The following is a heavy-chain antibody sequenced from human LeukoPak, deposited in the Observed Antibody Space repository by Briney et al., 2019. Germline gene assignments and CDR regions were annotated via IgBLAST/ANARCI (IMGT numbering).Heavy chain of an antibody. J-gene: IGHJ4*02. CDR1: GFIFSSYW. D-gene: IGHD2-2*01. CDR3: ARIVPAACFDY. CDR2: IKQDGSEK. V-gene: IGHV3-7*01. Sequence: PGGSLRLSCAASGFIFSSYWMSWVRQTPGKELEWVANIKQDGSEKYYVDSVKGRFTISRDNAKNSLYLQMNSLRAEDTAVYYCARIVPAACFDYWGQGTLVTVSS.